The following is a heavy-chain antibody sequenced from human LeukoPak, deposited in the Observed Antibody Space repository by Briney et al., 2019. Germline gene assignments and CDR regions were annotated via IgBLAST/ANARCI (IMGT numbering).Heavy chain of an antibody. CDR3: ARASPRSARPFDY. D-gene: IGHD6-6*01. J-gene: IGHJ4*02. Sequence: SETLSLTCAVSGGSISSGGYSWSWIRQPPGKGLEWIRYIYHSGSTYYNPSLKSRVTISVDRSKNQFSLKLSSVTAADTAVYYCARASPRSARPFDYWGQGTLVTVSS. CDR1: GGSISSGGYS. V-gene: IGHV4-30-2*01. CDR2: IYHSGST.